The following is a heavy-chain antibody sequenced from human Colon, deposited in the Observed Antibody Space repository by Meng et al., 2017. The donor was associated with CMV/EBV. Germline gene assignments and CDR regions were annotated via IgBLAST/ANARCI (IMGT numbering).Heavy chain of an antibody. Sequence: GGSLRLSCVTSGFNFSFYEMTWVRQAPGKGLEWISYITSSGRTKYYADSVRGRFTVSRDNAKNSLFLQMNSLRSDDTAVYYCARVIQSSGVVISPFNYWGQGTMVTVSS. V-gene: IGHV3-48*03. CDR1: GFNFSFYE. CDR3: ARVIQSSGVVISPFNY. CDR2: ITSSGRTK. D-gene: IGHD3-3*01. J-gene: IGHJ4*02.